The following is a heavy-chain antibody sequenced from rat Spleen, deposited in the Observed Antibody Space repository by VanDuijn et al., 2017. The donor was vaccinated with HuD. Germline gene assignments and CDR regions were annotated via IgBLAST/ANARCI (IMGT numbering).Heavy chain of an antibody. CDR1: GFTFSDYN. CDR3: AKYTTDYSHYFDY. CDR2: ISYDGGST. Sequence: EVQLVESGGGLVQPGRSLKLSCAASGFTFSDYNMAWVRQAPKKGLEWVATISYDGGSTHYRDSVKGRFTISRDNAKSTLYLQMDSLRSEDTATYYCAKYTTDYSHYFDYWGQGVMVTVSS. V-gene: IGHV5-7*01. D-gene: IGHD1-6*01. J-gene: IGHJ2*01.